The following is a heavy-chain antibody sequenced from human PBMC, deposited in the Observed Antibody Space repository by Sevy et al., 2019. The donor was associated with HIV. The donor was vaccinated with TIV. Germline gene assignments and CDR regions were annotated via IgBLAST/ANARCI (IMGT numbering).Heavy chain of an antibody. CDR1: GGSVSSGSYY. CDR3: ARANVDTAMVVFDY. J-gene: IGHJ4*02. CDR2: IYYSGST. V-gene: IGHV4-61*01. D-gene: IGHD5-18*01. Sequence: SETLSLTCTVSGGSVSSGSYYWSWIRQPPGKGLDWIGYIYYSGSTNYNPSLKSRVTISVDTSKNQFSLKLSSVTAADTAVYYCARANVDTAMVVFDYWGQGTLVTVSS.